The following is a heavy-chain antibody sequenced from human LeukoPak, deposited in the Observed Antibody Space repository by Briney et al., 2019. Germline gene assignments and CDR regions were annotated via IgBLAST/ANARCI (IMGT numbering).Heavy chain of an antibody. Sequence: SETLSLTCTVSGGSISSSSYYWGWSRQPPGKGLEWIGSIYYSGSTYYNPSLKSRVTISVHTSKNQFSLKLSSVTAADTAVYYCASHKAVAGTFFDYWGQGALVTVSS. CDR3: ASHKAVAGTFFDY. CDR2: IYYSGST. CDR1: GGSISSSSYY. V-gene: IGHV4-39*01. D-gene: IGHD6-19*01. J-gene: IGHJ4*02.